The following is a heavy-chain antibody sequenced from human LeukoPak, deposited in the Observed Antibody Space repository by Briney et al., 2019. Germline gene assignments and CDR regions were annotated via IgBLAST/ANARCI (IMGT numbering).Heavy chain of an antibody. V-gene: IGHV3-21*01. CDR3: ARADHSDWYFDL. CDR2: ISSSSSYI. D-gene: IGHD5-18*01. Sequence: GGSLRLSCAASGFTFSSYSMNWVRQAPGKGLEWVSSISSSSSYIYYADSVKGRFTISRDNAKNSLYLQMNSLRAEDTAVYYCARADHSDWYFDLWGRGTLVTVSS. J-gene: IGHJ2*01. CDR1: GFTFSSYS.